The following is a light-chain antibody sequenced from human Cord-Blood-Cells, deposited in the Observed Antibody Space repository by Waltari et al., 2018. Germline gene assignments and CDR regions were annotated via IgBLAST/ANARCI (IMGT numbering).Light chain of an antibody. V-gene: IGKV4-1*01. CDR1: QSGLYSSTNKNY. CDR3: QQYYSTPHT. CDR2: WAS. Sequence: DILMTQSPNSPALSLGQRATITCKSSQSGLYSSTNKNYLAWYQQKPGQPPKLLIYWASTRESGVPDRFSGSGSGTDFTLTISSLQAEDVAVYYCQQYYSTPHTFGQGTRLEIK. J-gene: IGKJ5*01.